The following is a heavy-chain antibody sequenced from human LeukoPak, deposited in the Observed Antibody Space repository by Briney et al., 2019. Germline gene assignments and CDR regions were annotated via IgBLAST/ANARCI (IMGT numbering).Heavy chain of an antibody. Sequence: PGGSLRLSCAASGFTFSSYAMSWVRQAPGKGLEWVSAISGSGGSTYYADSVKGRFTISRDNSKNTLYLQMNSLRAEDTAVYYCPKDYGYLLYYFDYWGQGTLVTVYS. CDR1: GFTFSSYA. CDR3: PKDYGYLLYYFDY. CDR2: ISGSGGST. V-gene: IGHV3-23*01. D-gene: IGHD4-17*01. J-gene: IGHJ4*02.